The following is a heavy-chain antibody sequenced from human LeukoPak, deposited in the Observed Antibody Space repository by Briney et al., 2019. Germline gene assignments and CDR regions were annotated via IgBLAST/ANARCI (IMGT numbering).Heavy chain of an antibody. J-gene: IGHJ4*02. D-gene: IGHD1-7*01. CDR3: ARNWNYIDY. Sequence: SETLSLTCTVSGASISGFYWNWVRQPAGKGLEWIGRMYTSGTTNYNPSLKSRVTMSVDTSKNQFSLKLSSVTAADTAVYYCARNWNYIDYWGQGTLVTVSS. CDR2: MYTSGTT. V-gene: IGHV4-4*07. CDR1: GASISGFY.